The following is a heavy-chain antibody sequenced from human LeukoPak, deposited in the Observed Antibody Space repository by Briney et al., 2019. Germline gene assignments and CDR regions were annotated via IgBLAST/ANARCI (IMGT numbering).Heavy chain of an antibody. J-gene: IGHJ4*02. CDR3: ARGGSRVTTINILDY. CDR2: IRVYNGDT. CDR1: GYTFSSYG. V-gene: IGHV1-18*01. D-gene: IGHD5-24*01. Sequence: GASVKVSCKPSGYTFSSYGISWVRQAPGQGLEWMGWIRVYNGDTNYAQKFKGRVTMTTDTSTNTAYMELRSLGSDDTAVYYCARGGSRVTTINILDYWGQGALVTVS.